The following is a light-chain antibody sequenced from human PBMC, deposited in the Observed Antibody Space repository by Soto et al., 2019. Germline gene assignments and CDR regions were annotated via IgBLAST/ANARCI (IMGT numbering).Light chain of an antibody. CDR3: QPYDSSLGLT. J-gene: IGKJ4*01. CDR1: QSVSSSY. CDR2: GAS. Sequence: EIVLTQSPGTLSLSPGERATLSCRASQSVSSSYLAWYQQKPGQAPRLLIYGASSRATGIPDRFSGSGSGTDFTLTISRLQPEDVAVYYCQPYDSSLGLTFGGGTKVEIK. V-gene: IGKV3-20*01.